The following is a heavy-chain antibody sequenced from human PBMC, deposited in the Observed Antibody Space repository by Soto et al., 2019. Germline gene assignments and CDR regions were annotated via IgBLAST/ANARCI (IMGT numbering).Heavy chain of an antibody. D-gene: IGHD3-9*01. CDR3: ARGPELRYFDWVLTPPPDY. J-gene: IGHJ4*02. Sequence: QAPGKGLEWVSSIRSSSSYIYYADSVKGRFTISRDNAKNSLYLQMNSLRAEDTAVYYCARGPELRYFDWVLTPPPDYWGQGTLVTGAS. V-gene: IGHV3-21*01. CDR2: IRSSSSYI.